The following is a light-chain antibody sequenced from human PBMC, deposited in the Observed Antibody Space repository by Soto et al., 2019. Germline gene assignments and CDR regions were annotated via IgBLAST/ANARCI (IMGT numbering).Light chain of an antibody. J-gene: IGKJ5*01. CDR1: ESVSSN. Sequence: VMTQSPATLSVSPGERATLYCRASESVSSNLAWYQQRPGQAPRLLIYDASVRATGTPARFSGSGSGTAFTLTISSLEPEDFALYYCQQRSTWPTFGQGTRLEI. CDR3: QQRSTWPT. CDR2: DAS. V-gene: IGKV3-11*01.